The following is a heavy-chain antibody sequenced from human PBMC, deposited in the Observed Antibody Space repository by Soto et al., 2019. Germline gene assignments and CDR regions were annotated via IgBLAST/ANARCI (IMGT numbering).Heavy chain of an antibody. D-gene: IGHD3-22*01. CDR2: LGAYNGNT. Sequence: QAQLVQSGAEVKKPGASVKVSCKVSGYTFTNYGISWVRQAPGQGLEWMGWLGAYNGNTNYAQKLRDRVTMTTDTSTSTAYMELRSLRSDDTAVYYGARDVGHYFDGSGYKIFFDYWGQGTLVTISS. CDR3: ARDVGHYFDGSGYKIFFDY. J-gene: IGHJ4*02. V-gene: IGHV1-18*01. CDR1: GYTFTNYG.